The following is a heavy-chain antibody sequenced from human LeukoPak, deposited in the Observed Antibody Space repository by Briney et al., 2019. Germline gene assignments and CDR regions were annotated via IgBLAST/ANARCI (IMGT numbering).Heavy chain of an antibody. Sequence: GGSLRLSCAASGFTFSSYGMHWVRQAPDKGLEWVTFIRYDGSNKYYADSVKGRFSISRDNSKTTLYLQMNSLRPEDTAVYYCASSEGDDFWGGPWGQGTLVTVSS. J-gene: IGHJ5*02. V-gene: IGHV3-30*02. CDR1: GFTFSSYG. D-gene: IGHD3-3*01. CDR2: IRYDGSNK. CDR3: ASSEGDDFWGGP.